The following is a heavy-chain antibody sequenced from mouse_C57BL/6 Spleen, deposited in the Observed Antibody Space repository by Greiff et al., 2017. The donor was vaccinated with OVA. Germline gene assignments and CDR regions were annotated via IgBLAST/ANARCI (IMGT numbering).Heavy chain of an antibody. Sequence: DVQLVESGGGLVKPGGSLKLSCAASGFTFSSYAMSWVRQTPEKRLEWVATISDGGSYTYYPDNVKGRFTISRDNAKNNLYLQMSHLKSEDTAMYYCARDRYADYWGQGTTLTVSS. D-gene: IGHD6-5*01. CDR1: GFTFSSYA. V-gene: IGHV5-4*01. J-gene: IGHJ2*01. CDR2: ISDGGSYT. CDR3: ARDRYADY.